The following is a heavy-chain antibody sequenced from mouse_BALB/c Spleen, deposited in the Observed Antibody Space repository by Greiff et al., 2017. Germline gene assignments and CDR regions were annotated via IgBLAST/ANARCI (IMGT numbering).Heavy chain of an antibody. CDR1: GFTFSNYW. Sequence: EVQGVESGGGLVQPGGSMKLSCVASGFTFSNYWMNWVRQSPEKGLEWVAEIRLKSNNYATHYAESVKGRFTISRDDSKSSVYLQMNNLRAEDTGIYYCSRGMDYFDYWGQGTTLTVSS. CDR2: IRLKSNNYAT. J-gene: IGHJ2*01. D-gene: IGHD2-10*02. V-gene: IGHV6-6*02. CDR3: SRGMDYFDY.